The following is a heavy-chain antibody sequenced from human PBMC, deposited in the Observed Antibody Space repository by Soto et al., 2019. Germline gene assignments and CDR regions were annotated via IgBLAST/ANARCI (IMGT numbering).Heavy chain of an antibody. CDR3: AREVRYCSSTSCPGPLYYYYYMDV. Sequence: GSLRLSCAASGFTFSSYWMSWVRQTPGKGLEWVANIKQDGSEKYYVDSVKGRFTISRDNAKNSLYLQMNSLRAEDTAVYYCAREVRYCSSTSCPGPLYYYYYMDVWGKGTTVTVSS. J-gene: IGHJ6*03. CDR2: IKQDGSEK. V-gene: IGHV3-7*01. CDR1: GFTFSSYW. D-gene: IGHD2-2*01.